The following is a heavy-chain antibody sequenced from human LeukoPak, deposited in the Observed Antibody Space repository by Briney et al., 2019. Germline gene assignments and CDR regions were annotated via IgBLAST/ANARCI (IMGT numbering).Heavy chain of an antibody. J-gene: IGHJ6*03. CDR3: AKDLFGLLGYMDV. CDR2: ISWNSGSI. CDR1: GFAFDDYA. V-gene: IGHV3-9*03. D-gene: IGHD2-8*02. Sequence: PGGSLRLSCAASGFAFDDYAMHWVRQAPGKGLEWVSGISWNSGSIGYADSVKGRFTISRDNAKNSLYLQMNSLRAEDMALYYCAKDLFGLLGYMDVWGKGTTVTVSS.